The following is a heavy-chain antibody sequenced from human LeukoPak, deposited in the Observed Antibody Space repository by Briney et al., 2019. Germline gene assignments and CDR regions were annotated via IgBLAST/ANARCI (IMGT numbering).Heavy chain of an antibody. CDR2: ISGSGGST. J-gene: IGHJ4*02. V-gene: IGHV3-23*01. Sequence: GGSLRLSCAASGLTFSNYAMSWVRQAPGKGLEWVSAISGSGGSTYYADSVKGRFTISRDNSKNTLYLQMNSLRAEDTAVYYCAKEGPDSSGYYLYYFDYWGQGTLVTVSS. CDR1: GLTFSNYA. D-gene: IGHD3-22*01. CDR3: AKEGPDSSGYYLYYFDY.